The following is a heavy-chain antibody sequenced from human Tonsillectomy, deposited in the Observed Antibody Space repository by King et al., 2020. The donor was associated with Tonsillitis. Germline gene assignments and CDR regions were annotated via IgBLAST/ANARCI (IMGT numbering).Heavy chain of an antibody. V-gene: IGHV3-23*04. CDR3: AKVLLWFGMGLAGMAV. Sequence: VQLVESGGGLVQPGGSLRLSCAASGFTFSSYAMTWVRQAPGKGLEWVSSISNSGHITYYADSVKGRFTISRDNFKSTLYLQMNSLRAEDTAVYYCAKVLLWFGMGLAGMAVWGQGTTVTVSS. CDR1: GFTFSSYA. CDR2: ISNSGHIT. D-gene: IGHD3-10*01. J-gene: IGHJ6*02.